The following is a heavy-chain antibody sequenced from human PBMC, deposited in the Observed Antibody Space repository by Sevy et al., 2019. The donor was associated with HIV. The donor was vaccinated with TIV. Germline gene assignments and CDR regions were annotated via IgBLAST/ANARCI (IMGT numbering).Heavy chain of an antibody. CDR3: TTMEYYHNIIGSSSGDY. J-gene: IGHJ4*02. CDR2: FDPEDGDT. Sequence: ASVKVSCKVSGYTLTKLDMHWVRQAPGKWLEWMGGFDPEDGDTFYAQKFQGRVTMTEDTSTDTAYMELSSLRSEDTAVYYCTTMEYYHNIIGSSSGDYWGQGTLVTVSS. CDR1: GYTLTKLD. V-gene: IGHV1-24*01. D-gene: IGHD3-22*01.